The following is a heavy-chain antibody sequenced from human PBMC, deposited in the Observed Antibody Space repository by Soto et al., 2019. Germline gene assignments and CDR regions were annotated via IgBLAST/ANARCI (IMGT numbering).Heavy chain of an antibody. V-gene: IGHV4-30-2*01. CDR2: INHSGST. J-gene: IGHJ6*02. CDR1: GGSIRTGVYS. Sequence: LSLTCDVSGGSIRTGVYSWNWIRQPPGKGLEWVGYINHSGSTYDNPSLKSRVTMSVNRSKNQFSLNLTSVTAADTAVYFCARGHYRYAMDVWGQGTTVTVSS. CDR3: ARGHYRYAMDV.